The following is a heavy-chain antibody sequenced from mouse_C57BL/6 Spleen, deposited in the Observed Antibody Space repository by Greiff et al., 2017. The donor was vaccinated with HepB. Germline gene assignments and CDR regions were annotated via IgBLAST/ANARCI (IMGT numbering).Heavy chain of an antibody. D-gene: IGHD1-1*01. CDR1: GYTFTSYG. V-gene: IGHV1-81*01. Sequence: QVQLKQSGAELARPGASVKLSCKASGYTFTSYGISWVKQRTGQGLEWIGEIYPRSGNTYYNEKFKGKATLTADKSSSTAYMELRSLTSEDAAVDFCARGDTTVVAYWYFDVWGTGTTVTVSS. CDR3: ARGDTTVVAYWYFDV. CDR2: IYPRSGNT. J-gene: IGHJ1*03.